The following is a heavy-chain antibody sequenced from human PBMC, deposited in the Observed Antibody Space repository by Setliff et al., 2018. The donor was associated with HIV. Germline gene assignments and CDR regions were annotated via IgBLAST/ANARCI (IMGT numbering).Heavy chain of an antibody. J-gene: IGHJ4*02. D-gene: IGHD4-17*01. CDR2: MNPKSGNT. V-gene: IGHV1-8*01. CDR1: GYNFTSHD. CDR3: ARDKDEDYGSTSFDY. Sequence: GASVKVSCKASGYNFTSHDINWVRQAPGQGLEWMGWMNPKSGNTGYARKFQGRVTMTRKTSISTAYMELRSLRSDDTAVYYCARDKDEDYGSTSFDYWGQGILVTVSS.